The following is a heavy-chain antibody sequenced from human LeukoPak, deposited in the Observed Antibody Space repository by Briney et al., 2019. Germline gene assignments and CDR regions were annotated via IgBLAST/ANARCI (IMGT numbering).Heavy chain of an antibody. CDR1: GGTFSSYA. D-gene: IGHD2-2*01. Sequence: ASVKVSCKASGGTFSSYAISWVRQAPGQGLEWMGGIIPIFGTANYAQKFQGRVTITADESTSTAYMELSSLRSEDTAVYYCARGSECQLRYDLVAFDIWGQGTMVTVSS. CDR3: ARGSECQLRYDLVAFDI. CDR2: IIPIFGTA. V-gene: IGHV1-69*01. J-gene: IGHJ3*02.